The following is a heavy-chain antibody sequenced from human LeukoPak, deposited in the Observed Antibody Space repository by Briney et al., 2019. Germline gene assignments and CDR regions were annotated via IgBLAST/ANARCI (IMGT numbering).Heavy chain of an antibody. CDR3: ARAGYGDAFFDI. CDR1: GFTFSSYD. D-gene: IGHD4-17*01. J-gene: IGHJ3*02. V-gene: IGHV3-13*01. CDR2: IGTAGDT. Sequence: GGSLRLSCAASGFTFSSYDMHWVRRATGKGLEWVSAIGTAGDTYYPGSVKGRFTISRENAKNSLYLQMNSLRAGDTAVYYCARAGYGDAFFDIWGQGTMVTVSS.